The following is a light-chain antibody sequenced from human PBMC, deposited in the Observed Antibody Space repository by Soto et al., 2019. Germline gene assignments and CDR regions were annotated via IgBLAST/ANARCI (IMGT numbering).Light chain of an antibody. CDR1: SSNIGAPFD. J-gene: IGLJ3*02. CDR2: GND. V-gene: IGLV1-40*01. CDR3: QSYDNSLSAWV. Sequence: QSVLTHPPSVSGAPGQRVTISCSGSSSNIGAPFDVHWYQQVPGSAPKIVIYGNDNRPSGVPGRFSGSKSGTSASLAITGLQAEDEADYFCQSYDNSLSAWVFGGGTKLTVL.